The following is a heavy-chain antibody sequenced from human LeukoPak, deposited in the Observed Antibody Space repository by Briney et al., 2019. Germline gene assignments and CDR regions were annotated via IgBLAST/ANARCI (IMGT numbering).Heavy chain of an antibody. Sequence: SDTLSLTCAVYGGSFSGYYRSWIRQPPGKGLEWIGEINHSGSTNYNPSLKSRVTISVDTSKNQFSLKLSSVTAADTAVYYCASRGGSAWGQGTLVTVSS. J-gene: IGHJ5*02. CDR1: GGSFSGYY. CDR2: INHSGST. V-gene: IGHV4-34*01. CDR3: ASRGGSA. D-gene: IGHD3-16*01.